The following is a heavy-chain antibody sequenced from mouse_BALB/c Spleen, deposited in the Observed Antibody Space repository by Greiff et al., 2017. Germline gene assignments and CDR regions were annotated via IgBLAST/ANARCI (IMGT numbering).Heavy chain of an antibody. J-gene: IGHJ2*01. CDR3: TREDDGSRNFDY. CDR2: ISSGGSYT. Sequence: EVKVVESGGGLVKPGGSLKLSCAASGFTFSSYTMSWVRQTPEKRLEWVATISSGGSYTYYPDSVKGRFTISRDNAKNTLYLQMSSLKSEDTAMYYCTREDDGSRNFDYWGQGTTLTVSS. CDR1: GFTFSSYT. D-gene: IGHD1-1*01. V-gene: IGHV5-6-4*01.